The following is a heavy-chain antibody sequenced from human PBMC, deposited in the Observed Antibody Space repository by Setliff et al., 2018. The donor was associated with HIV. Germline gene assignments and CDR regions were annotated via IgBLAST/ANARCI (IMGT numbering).Heavy chain of an antibody. D-gene: IGHD1-26*01. CDR1: GGSISSYY. CDR3: TTLVGANPWHDAFDI. Sequence: SETLSLTCTVSGGSISSYYCSWIRQPPGKGLEWIGYIYYSGSTNYNPSLKSRVTISVDTSKNHFSLRLSSVTAADTAVYYCTTLVGANPWHDAFDIWGHGTMVTVSS. J-gene: IGHJ3*02. CDR2: IYYSGST. V-gene: IGHV4-59*08.